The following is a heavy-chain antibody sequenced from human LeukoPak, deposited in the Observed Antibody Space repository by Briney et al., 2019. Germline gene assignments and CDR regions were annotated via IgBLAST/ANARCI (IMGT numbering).Heavy chain of an antibody. J-gene: IGHJ4*02. V-gene: IGHV1-24*01. CDR1: GYTLTELS. D-gene: IGHD3-9*01. CDR3: VHYDILTGNFDY. Sequence: ASVKVSCKVSGYTLTELSMHWVRQAPGKGLEWMGGFDPEDGETTYAQKFQGRVTMTEDTSTDTAYMELSSLRSEDTAVYYCVHYDILTGNFDYWGQGTLVTVSS. CDR2: FDPEDGET.